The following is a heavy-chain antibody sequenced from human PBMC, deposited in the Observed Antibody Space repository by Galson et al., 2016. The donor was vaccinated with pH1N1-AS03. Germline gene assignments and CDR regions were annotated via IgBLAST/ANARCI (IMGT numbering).Heavy chain of an antibody. D-gene: IGHD2-2*01. CDR1: NYSINSGYY. J-gene: IGHJ4*02. CDR3: ARMSAANFDY. Sequence: ETLSLTCGVSNYSINSGYYWGWIRQPPGKGLEWIGSIHHGGSTYYIPSLKSRVSFSVDTSKNQFSLKLSSVTAADTAVYYCARMSAANFDYWGQGTLVTVS. CDR2: IHHGGST. V-gene: IGHV4-38-2*01.